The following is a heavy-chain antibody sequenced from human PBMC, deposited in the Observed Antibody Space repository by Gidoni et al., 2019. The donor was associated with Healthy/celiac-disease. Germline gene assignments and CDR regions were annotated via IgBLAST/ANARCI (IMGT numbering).Heavy chain of an antibody. V-gene: IGHV3-23*01. Sequence: EVQLLESGGGLVQPGGSLRLSCPGSGFTFSSYAMSWVRQAPGKGLEWVSAISGIGGSTYYADSVKGRFTISRDNSKNTLYLQMNSLRAEDTAVYYCAKGGYKSYGMDVWGQGTTVTVSS. CDR3: AKGGYKSYGMDV. D-gene: IGHD5-12*01. CDR1: GFTFSSYA. J-gene: IGHJ6*02. CDR2: ISGIGGST.